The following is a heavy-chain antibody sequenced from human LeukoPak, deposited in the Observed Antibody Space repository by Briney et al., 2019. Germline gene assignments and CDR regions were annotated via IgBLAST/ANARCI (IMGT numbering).Heavy chain of an antibody. J-gene: IGHJ4*02. CDR3: ARQRISSFSDY. CDR1: GGSISSTTYY. D-gene: IGHD6-13*01. CDR2: VYYSGST. Sequence: SETLSLTCIVSGGSISSTTYYWGWIRQPPGKGLEWIGNVYYSGSTYYNPSLKSRVTISVDTSKDQFSLKLSSVTAADTAVYYCARQRISSFSDYWGQGTLVTVSS. V-gene: IGHV4-39*01.